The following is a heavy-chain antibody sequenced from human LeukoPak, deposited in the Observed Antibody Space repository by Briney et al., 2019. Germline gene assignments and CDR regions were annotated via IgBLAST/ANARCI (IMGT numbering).Heavy chain of an antibody. CDR3: ARLIGMDV. CDR2: IYHSGST. J-gene: IGHJ6*04. V-gene: IGHV4-38-2*01. Sequence: PSETLSLTCAVSGYSISSGYYWGRIRQPPGKGLEWIGSIYHSGSTYYNPSLKSRVTISVDTSKNQFSLKLSSVTAADTAVYYCARLIGMDVWGKGTTVTVSS. CDR1: GYSISSGYY.